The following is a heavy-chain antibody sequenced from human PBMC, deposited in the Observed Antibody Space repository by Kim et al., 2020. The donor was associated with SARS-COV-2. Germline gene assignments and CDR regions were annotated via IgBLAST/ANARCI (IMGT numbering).Heavy chain of an antibody. Sequence: GGSLRISCAASGFTFSSYGMHWVRQAPGKGLEWVAVIWYDGSNKYYADSVKGRFTISRDNSKNTLYLQMNSLRAEDTAVYYCARVTPGIAAVGYYGMDVWGQGTTVTVSS. CDR3: ARVTPGIAAVGYYGMDV. CDR1: GFTFSSYG. J-gene: IGHJ6*02. D-gene: IGHD6-13*01. V-gene: IGHV3-33*01. CDR2: IWYDGSNK.